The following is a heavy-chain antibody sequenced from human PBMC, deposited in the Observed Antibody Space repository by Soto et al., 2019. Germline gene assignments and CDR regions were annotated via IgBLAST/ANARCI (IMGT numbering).Heavy chain of an antibody. V-gene: IGHV1-2*02. D-gene: IGHD5-12*01. CDR2: INPNSGGT. Sequence: ASVKVSCKASGYTFTAYYMHWVRQAPGQGLEWMGWINPNSGGTYHAQNFQGRVTMTRDTSTTTAYVELASLRSDDTAVYYCARGGGRGYNELDPWGHGTLVTVSS. CDR3: ARGGGRGYNELDP. J-gene: IGHJ5*02. CDR1: GYTFTAYY.